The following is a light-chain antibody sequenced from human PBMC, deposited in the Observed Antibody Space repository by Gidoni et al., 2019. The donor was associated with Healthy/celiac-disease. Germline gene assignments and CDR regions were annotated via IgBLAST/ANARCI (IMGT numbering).Light chain of an antibody. CDR2: SNN. Sequence: QSVPPQPPSASGTPGQRVTISCSGSSSHIGSNTVNWYQQPPGTAPKLLIYSNNQRPSGVPDRFSGSKSGTSASLAISGLQSEDEADYYCAAWDDSLNGWVFGGGTKLTVL. J-gene: IGLJ3*02. CDR3: AAWDDSLNGWV. CDR1: SSHIGSNT. V-gene: IGLV1-44*01.